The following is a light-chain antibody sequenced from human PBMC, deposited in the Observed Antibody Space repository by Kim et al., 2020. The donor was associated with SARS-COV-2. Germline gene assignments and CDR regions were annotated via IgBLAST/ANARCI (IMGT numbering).Light chain of an antibody. J-gene: IGKJ4*01. CDR2: SAS. Sequence: SGSVGDRVAITCRSGQVIDGYLNWYQQRPGKAPTLLIYSASRLARGVPSRFRATESGTDFTLTITGLQPEDSATYYCQQSFTVPSFGGGTKVEIK. CDR1: QVIDGY. V-gene: IGKV1-39*01. CDR3: QQSFTVPS.